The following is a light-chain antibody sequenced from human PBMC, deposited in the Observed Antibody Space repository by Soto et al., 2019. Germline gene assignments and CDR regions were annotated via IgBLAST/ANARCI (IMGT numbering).Light chain of an antibody. J-gene: IGKJ1*01. CDR3: QHYNSLWK. V-gene: IGKV1-5*03. Sequence: IQLTQSPSTLSASVGDRVTITLRASQSISSLLAWYQQKPEKAPKLLIYKASILERGVPSRVSGSGSGTEITLTISTLPPDDFATYYWQHYNSLWKFGQGTNVYSK. CDR1: QSISSL. CDR2: KAS.